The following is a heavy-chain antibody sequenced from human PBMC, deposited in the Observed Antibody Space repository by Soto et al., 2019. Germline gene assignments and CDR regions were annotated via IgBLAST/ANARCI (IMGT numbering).Heavy chain of an antibody. V-gene: IGHV1-69*08. CDR2: IIPILGIA. CDR3: ARDAPSLRTSGSFDY. Sequence: QVQLVQSGAEVKKPGSSVKVSCKASGGTFSSYTISWVRQAPGQGLEWMGRIIPILGIADYAQKFQGRVTITADKSTSTAYMELSSLRSEDTAVYYCARDAPSLRTSGSFDYWGQGTLVTVSS. J-gene: IGHJ4*02. CDR1: GGTFSSYT. D-gene: IGHD2-15*01.